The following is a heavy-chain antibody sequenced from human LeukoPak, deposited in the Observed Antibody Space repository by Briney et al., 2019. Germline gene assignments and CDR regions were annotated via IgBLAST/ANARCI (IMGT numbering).Heavy chain of an antibody. Sequence: PSQTLSLTCTVSGGSISSGGYYWSWIRQPPGKGLEWIGYIYHSGSTYYNPSLKSRVTISVDRSKNQFSLKLSSVTAADTAVYYCARVKPRRITIFGVAENWFDPWGQGTLVTVSS. CDR1: GGSISSGGYY. D-gene: IGHD3-3*01. J-gene: IGHJ5*02. CDR2: IYHSGST. CDR3: ARVKPRRITIFGVAENWFDP. V-gene: IGHV4-30-2*01.